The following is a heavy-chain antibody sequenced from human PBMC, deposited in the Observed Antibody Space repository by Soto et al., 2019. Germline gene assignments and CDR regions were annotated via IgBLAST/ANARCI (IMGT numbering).Heavy chain of an antibody. CDR1: GFTFSTYW. Sequence: EVHLVESGGGLVQPGGSLRLSCAASGFTFSTYWMSWVRQAPGKGLEWVANIKQDGSAKYYVDSVKGRFTISRDNAENSLYLQMNSLRADDTALYYCARRVVIVAGDYMDVWGKGTTVTVSS. CDR2: IKQDGSAK. J-gene: IGHJ6*03. V-gene: IGHV3-7*01. CDR3: ARRVVIVAGDYMDV. D-gene: IGHD2-15*01.